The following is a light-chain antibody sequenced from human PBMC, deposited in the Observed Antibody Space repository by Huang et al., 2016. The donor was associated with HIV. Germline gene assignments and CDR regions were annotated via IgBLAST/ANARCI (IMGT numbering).Light chain of an antibody. V-gene: IGKV4-1*01. CDR1: QSVFHSSNNKNY. CDR2: WAD. J-gene: IGKJ1*01. Sequence: DIVVTQSPGSLALSLGERAAINCTSSQSVFHSSNNKNYLSWYQLKPGQSPQLLIYWADTRELGVADRCRGTGSGTDFTLTITSLQAEDVAVYYCHQYYSSPQTFGQGTKVEV. CDR3: HQYYSSPQT.